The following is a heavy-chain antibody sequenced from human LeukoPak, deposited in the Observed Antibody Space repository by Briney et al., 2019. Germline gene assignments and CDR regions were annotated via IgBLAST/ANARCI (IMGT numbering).Heavy chain of an antibody. D-gene: IGHD3-22*01. V-gene: IGHV3-7*01. CDR2: IKEDGSEK. CDR3: ARDTYDSSDYHFYYMDV. CDR1: GFTFNTYW. Sequence: PGGSLRLSCAVSGFTFNTYWISWVRQAPGKGLGWVANIKEDGSEKHYGDSVRGRFTISRDNPKNSLYLRMNSLRAEDTALYFCARDTYDSSDYHFYYMDVWGKGTTVTVSS. J-gene: IGHJ6*03.